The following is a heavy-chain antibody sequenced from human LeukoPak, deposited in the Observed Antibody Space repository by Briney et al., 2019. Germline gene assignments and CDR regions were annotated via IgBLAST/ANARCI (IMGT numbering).Heavy chain of an antibody. Sequence: GGSLRLACVASGFTFETYNMNWVRQAPGKGLEWVASIRSYSSYIHYGDSVKGRFTISRDDAKKSVYLQMDSLKTEDTAVYYCTRGRMSGSLPDYWGQGTLVTVSS. CDR1: GFTFETYN. D-gene: IGHD1-26*01. CDR3: TRGRMSGSLPDY. J-gene: IGHJ4*02. V-gene: IGHV3-21*03. CDR2: IRSYSSYI.